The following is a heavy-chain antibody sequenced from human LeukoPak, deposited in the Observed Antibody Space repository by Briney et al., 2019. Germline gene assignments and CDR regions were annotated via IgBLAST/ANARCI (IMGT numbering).Heavy chain of an antibody. CDR2: IYYSGST. CDR1: GGSISSYY. CDR3: ARGRYDSSGYYWAY. V-gene: IGHV4-59*01. Sequence: SETLSLTCTVSGGSISSYYWSWIRQPPGKGLEWIGYIYYSGSTNYNPSLKSRVTISVDTSKNQFSLKLRSVTAADTAVYYCARGRYDSSGYYWAYWGQGTLVTVSS. D-gene: IGHD3-22*01. J-gene: IGHJ4*02.